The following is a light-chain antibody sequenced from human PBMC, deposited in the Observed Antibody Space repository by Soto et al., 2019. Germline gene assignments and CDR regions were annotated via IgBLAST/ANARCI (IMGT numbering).Light chain of an antibody. CDR2: EVT. CDR3: SSYTTSSTWV. CDR1: SSDVGGYNY. J-gene: IGLJ3*02. V-gene: IGLV2-14*01. Sequence: QSALTQPASVSGSPGQSITISCTGTSSDVGGYNYVSWYQHHPGKAPKLMIYEVTNRPSGVSNRFSDSKSGNTASLTISGLQAEDEADYYCSSYTTSSTWVFGGGTKLTVL.